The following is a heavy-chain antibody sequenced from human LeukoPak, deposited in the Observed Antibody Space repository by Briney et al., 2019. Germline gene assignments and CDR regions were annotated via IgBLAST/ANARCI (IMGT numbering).Heavy chain of an antibody. CDR3: ARGPGGAYGMDV. J-gene: IGHJ6*02. D-gene: IGHD1-1*01. V-gene: IGHV4-59*01. CDR1: GGSISSYY. Sequence: SETLSLTCTVSGGSISSYYWSWIRQPPGKGLEWIGYIYYSGSTNYNPSLKSRVTISVDTSKNQFSLKLSSVTAADTAVYYCARGPGGAYGMDVWGQGTTVTVSS. CDR2: IYYSGST.